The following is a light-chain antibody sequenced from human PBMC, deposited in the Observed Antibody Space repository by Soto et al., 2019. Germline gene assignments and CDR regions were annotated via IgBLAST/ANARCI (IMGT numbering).Light chain of an antibody. Sequence: DIVMTQSPLSLPVTPGQPASISCKSSQSLLHSDGKTYLYWYLQKPGQPPQLLIYEVSNRATGIPARFSGSGSGTDFTLTISSLEPEDFAIYYCQQRNYWQVTFGQGTRLEIK. CDR1: QSLLHSDGKTY. CDR2: EVS. V-gene: IGKV2D-29*01. CDR3: QQRNYWQVT. J-gene: IGKJ5*01.